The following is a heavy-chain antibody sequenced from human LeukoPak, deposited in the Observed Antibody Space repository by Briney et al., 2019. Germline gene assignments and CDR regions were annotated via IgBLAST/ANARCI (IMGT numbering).Heavy chain of an antibody. J-gene: IGHJ4*02. CDR2: INHSGST. CDR3: ARGVYYGSGNYYNVWNY. CDR1: GGSFSGYY. V-gene: IGHV4-34*01. D-gene: IGHD3-10*01. Sequence: PSETLSLTCAVYGGSFSGYYWSWIRQPPGKGLEWIGEINHSGSTNYNPSLKSRVTISVDTSKNQFSLKLSSVTAADTAVYYCARGVYYGSGNYYNVWNYWGQGTQVTVSS.